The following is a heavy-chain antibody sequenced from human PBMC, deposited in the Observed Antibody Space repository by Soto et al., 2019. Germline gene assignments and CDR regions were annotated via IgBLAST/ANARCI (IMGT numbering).Heavy chain of an antibody. CDR2: ISSSGSTI. CDR1: GFTFSDYD. D-gene: IGHD3-10*01. CDR3: ARTMVRGVMTLQHYYMYV. V-gene: IGHV3-11*01. Sequence: GGSLRLSCAASGFTFSDYDMSWIRQAPGKGLEWVSYISSSGSTIYYADSVKGRFTISRDNAKNSLYLQMNSLRAEDTAVYYCARTMVRGVMTLQHYYMYVWGKGTTVTVSS. J-gene: IGHJ6*03.